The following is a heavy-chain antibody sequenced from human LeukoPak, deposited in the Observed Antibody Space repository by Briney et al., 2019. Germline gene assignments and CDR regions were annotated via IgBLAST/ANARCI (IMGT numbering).Heavy chain of an antibody. Sequence: PGGSLRLSCAASGFTFSNAWMSWVRQAPGRGLEWVGRIKSKTDGGTTDYAAPVKGRFTISRDDSKNTLYLQMNSLKTEDTTVYCCTTYDYGGLLTNDAFDIWGQGTMVTVSS. J-gene: IGHJ3*02. CDR3: TTYDYGGLLTNDAFDI. CDR2: IKSKTDGGTT. CDR1: GFTFSNAW. V-gene: IGHV3-15*01. D-gene: IGHD4-23*01.